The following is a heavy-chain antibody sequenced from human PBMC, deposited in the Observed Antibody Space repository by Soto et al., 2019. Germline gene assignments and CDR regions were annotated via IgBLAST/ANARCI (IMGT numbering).Heavy chain of an antibody. J-gene: IGHJ3*02. CDR2: IIAIFGTA. CDR3: ARGAAAAGVSAFDI. D-gene: IGHD6-13*01. CDR1: GGTFSSYA. Sequence: SVKVSCKASGGTFSSYAISWVRQAPGQGLEWMRVIIAIFGTANYAQKFQGRVTITADESTSTAYMELSSLRSEDTAVYYCARGAAAAGVSAFDIWGQGTMVTVSS. V-gene: IGHV1-69*13.